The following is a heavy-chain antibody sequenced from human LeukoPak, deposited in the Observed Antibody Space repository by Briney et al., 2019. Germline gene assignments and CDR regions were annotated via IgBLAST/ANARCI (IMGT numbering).Heavy chain of an antibody. J-gene: IGHJ6*04. CDR3: ARGREDTYYYESSTLVGPYMDV. CDR1: GDSVSSNSAA. D-gene: IGHD3-22*01. CDR2: TYYRSKWYN. V-gene: IGHV6-1*01. Sequence: SQTLSLTCAISGDSVSSNSAAWNWIRQSPSRGLEWLGRTYYRSKWYNDYAVSVKSRITINPDTSKNQFSLQLNSVTPEDTAVYYCARGREDTYYYESSTLVGPYMDVWGKGTTVTVSS.